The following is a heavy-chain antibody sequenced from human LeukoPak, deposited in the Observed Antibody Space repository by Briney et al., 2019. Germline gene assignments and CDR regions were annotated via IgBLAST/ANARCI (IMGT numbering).Heavy chain of an antibody. CDR1: GGSFSGYY. CDR3: ARGGWVGYCSSTSCPQTPYYYYYYMDV. CDR2: INHSGST. V-gene: IGHV4-34*01. Sequence: SETLSLTCAVYGGSFSGYYWSWIRQPPGKGLEWIGEINHSGSTNYNPSLKSRVTTSVDTSKNQFSLKLSSVTAADTAVYYCARGGWVGYCSSTSCPQTPYYYYYYMDVWGKGTTVTVSS. J-gene: IGHJ6*03. D-gene: IGHD2-2*01.